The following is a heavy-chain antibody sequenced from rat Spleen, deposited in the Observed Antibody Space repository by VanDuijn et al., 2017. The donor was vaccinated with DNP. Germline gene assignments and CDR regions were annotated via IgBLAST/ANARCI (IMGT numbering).Heavy chain of an antibody. D-gene: IGHD5-1*01. V-gene: IGHV5S10*01. Sequence: EVQLVESDGGLVQTGNSLKLSCAASGFTFSDFVMAWVCPSPKKGLEWVATIMFDGITTFYRDSVKGRFTISRDNAKSILYLQMDSLRSEDTATYYCATHLGAPFAYWGQGTLVTVSS. J-gene: IGHJ3*01. CDR2: IMFDGITT. CDR1: GFTFSDFV. CDR3: ATHLGAPFAY.